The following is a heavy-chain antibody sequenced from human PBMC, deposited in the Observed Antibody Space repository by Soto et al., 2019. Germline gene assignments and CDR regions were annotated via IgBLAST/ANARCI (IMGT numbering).Heavy chain of an antibody. J-gene: IGHJ4*02. CDR1: GGSISSGGYY. Sequence: QVQLQESGPGLVKPSQTLSLTCTVSGGSISSGGYYWSWIRQHPGKGLEWIGYIYYSGSTYYNPSLKSRVTISVDTSKNQFSLKLSSVTAADSAVYYCARDRAGALYFDYWGQGTLVTVSS. V-gene: IGHV4-31*03. CDR2: IYYSGST. CDR3: ARDRAGALYFDY. D-gene: IGHD6-13*01.